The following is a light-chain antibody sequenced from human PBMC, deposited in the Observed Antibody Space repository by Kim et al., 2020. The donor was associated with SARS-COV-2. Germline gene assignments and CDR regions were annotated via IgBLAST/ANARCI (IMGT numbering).Light chain of an antibody. CDR1: SSDIGAYKY. Sequence: PGQSVTSSCTGTSSDIGAYKYVSWYQQRPGTPPKLVICEDTPRRAGVRNRFSGSKSGNTASLTISGLQAEDEADYYCSSYAGGRYVFGTGTKVTVL. CDR2: EDT. J-gene: IGLJ1*01. V-gene: IGLV2-8*01. CDR3: SSYAGGRYV.